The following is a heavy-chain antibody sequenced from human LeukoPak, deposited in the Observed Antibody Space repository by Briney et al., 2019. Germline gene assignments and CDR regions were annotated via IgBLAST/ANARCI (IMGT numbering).Heavy chain of an antibody. Sequence: GGSLRLSCVASGFTFSSYWMHWVRQDPRKGLVWVSRINGDGRNINYADSVRGRFTISRDNAKNTLYLQMNSLRAEDTAVYYCARDWRYYYYYMDVWGKGTTVTVSS. CDR2: INGDGRNI. CDR1: GFTFSSYW. J-gene: IGHJ6*03. V-gene: IGHV3-74*01. CDR3: ARDWRYYYYYMDV.